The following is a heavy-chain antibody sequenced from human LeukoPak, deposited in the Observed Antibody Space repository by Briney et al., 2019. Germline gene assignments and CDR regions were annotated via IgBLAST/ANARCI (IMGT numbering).Heavy chain of an antibody. D-gene: IGHD4-17*01. CDR3: ARDKTVSALRRDYMDV. Sequence: GGSLRLSCVASGFTFSNYWMHWVRQVPGKGLVWVSRINLDGSTTTYADSVKGRFTISRDNAKNTLYLQMNSLRAEDTALYYCARDKTVSALRRDYMDVWGKGTTITVSS. CDR2: INLDGSTT. V-gene: IGHV3-74*01. CDR1: GFTFSNYW. J-gene: IGHJ6*03.